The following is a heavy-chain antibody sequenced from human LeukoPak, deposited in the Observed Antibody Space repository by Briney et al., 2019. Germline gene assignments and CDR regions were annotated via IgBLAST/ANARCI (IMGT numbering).Heavy chain of an antibody. CDR3: ARGLRYFDWYADY. J-gene: IGHJ4*02. V-gene: IGHV3-21*01. D-gene: IGHD3-9*01. CDR1: GFTFSSYS. CDR2: ISSSSSYI. Sequence: MSGGSLRLSCAASGFTFSSYSMNWVRQAPGKGLEWVSSISSSSSYIYYADSVKGRFTISRDNAKNSLYLQMNSLRAEDTAVYYCARGLRYFDWYADYWGQGTLVTVSS.